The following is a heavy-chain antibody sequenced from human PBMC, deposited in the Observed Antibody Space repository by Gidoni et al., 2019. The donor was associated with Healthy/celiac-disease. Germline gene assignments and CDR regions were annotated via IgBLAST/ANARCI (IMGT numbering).Heavy chain of an antibody. V-gene: IGHV3-53*02. CDR3: ARVGAAYSGSLHPRPFDY. J-gene: IGHJ4*02. CDR2: IYSGGST. D-gene: IGHD1-26*01. CDR1: GFTVSSNY. Sequence: EVQLVETGGGLIQPGGSLRLSCAASGFTVSSNYMSWVRQAPGKGLEWVSVIYSGGSTYYADSVKGRFTISRDNSKNTLYLQMNSLRAEDTAVYYCARVGAAYSGSLHPRPFDYWGQGTLVTVSS.